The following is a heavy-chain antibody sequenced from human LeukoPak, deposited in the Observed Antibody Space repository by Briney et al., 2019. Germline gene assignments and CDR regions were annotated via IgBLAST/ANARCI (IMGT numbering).Heavy chain of an antibody. Sequence: GGSLRLSCAASGFISSNYGMHWVRQAPGKGLEWVAFIRYDESNKFYADSVKGRFTISRDNSKNILFLQMNSLRAEDTALYYCATMQWLEGVDWFDPWGQGTLVTVSS. D-gene: IGHD6-19*01. CDR3: ATMQWLEGVDWFDP. V-gene: IGHV3-30*02. CDR2: IRYDESNK. CDR1: GFISSNYG. J-gene: IGHJ5*02.